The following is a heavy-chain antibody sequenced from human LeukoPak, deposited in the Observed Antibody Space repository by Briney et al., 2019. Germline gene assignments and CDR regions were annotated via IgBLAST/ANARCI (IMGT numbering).Heavy chain of an antibody. Sequence: SETLSLTCTVSGGSISNNYWSWIRQPPGKGLEWIGYIYYSGSTNYKPSLKSRVTISVDTSKNQFSLKLSSVTAEDTAVYYCARSRGYFDYWGQGTLVTVSS. V-gene: IGHV4-59*01. J-gene: IGHJ4*02. CDR2: IYYSGST. D-gene: IGHD3-10*01. CDR3: ARSRGYFDY. CDR1: GGSISNNY.